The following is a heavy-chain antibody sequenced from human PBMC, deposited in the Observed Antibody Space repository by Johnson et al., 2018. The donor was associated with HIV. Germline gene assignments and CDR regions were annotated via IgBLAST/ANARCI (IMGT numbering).Heavy chain of an antibody. V-gene: IGHV3-9*01. CDR1: GFTFDDYA. Sequence: VQLVESGGGLVQPGRSLRLSCAASGFTFDDYAMHWVRQAPGKGLEWVSGISWNSGSTGYADSVKGRFTNSREKAKNSLYLQMNSLRAEDTAVYYCARDVGSGPAFDIWGQGTMVTVSS. J-gene: IGHJ3*02. D-gene: IGHD2-15*01. CDR3: ARDVGSGPAFDI. CDR2: ISWNSGST.